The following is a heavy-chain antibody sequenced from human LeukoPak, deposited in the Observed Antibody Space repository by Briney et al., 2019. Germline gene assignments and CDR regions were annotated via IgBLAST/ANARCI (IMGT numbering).Heavy chain of an antibody. D-gene: IGHD6-19*01. V-gene: IGHV3-23*01. CDR1: GFTFSDNG. J-gene: IGHJ5*02. Sequence: GRSLRLSCAASGFTFSDNGMTWVRQAPGKGLEWVSSISGNGAYTFYADSVKGRFAVSRDNSKKTLYLQMNSLRPEDTAVYYCAREGRAVAGNNWFDPWGQGTLATVSS. CDR3: AREGRAVAGNNWFDP. CDR2: ISGNGAYT.